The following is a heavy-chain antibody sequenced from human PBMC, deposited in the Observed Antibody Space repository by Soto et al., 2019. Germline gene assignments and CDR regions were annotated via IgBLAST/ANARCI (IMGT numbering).Heavy chain of an antibody. Sequence: EVQLVESGGGLVKPGGSLRLSCTASRVTFSNVWMNWVRQAPGKGLEWVGRIKSKSDDETTDYAAPVKGRFNISREDSKNTLYLQMNSLKTEDTAVYYCTTGLTYYYDTSGHYWAGAMDVWGQGITVTVSS. CDR3: TTGLTYYYDTSGHYWAGAMDV. D-gene: IGHD3-22*01. V-gene: IGHV3-15*01. CDR1: RVTFSNVW. J-gene: IGHJ6*02. CDR2: IKSKSDDETT.